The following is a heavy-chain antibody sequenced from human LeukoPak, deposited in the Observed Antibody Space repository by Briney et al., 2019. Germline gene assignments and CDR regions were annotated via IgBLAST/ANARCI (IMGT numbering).Heavy chain of an antibody. CDR1: GGSISSSSYY. D-gene: IGHD3-22*01. Sequence: SETLSLTCTVSGGSISSSSYYWGWIRQPPGKGLEWIGSIYYSGSTYYNPSLKSRVTISVDMSKNQFSLKLSSVTAADTAVYYCASPDPSSGYTYYMDVWGKGATVTVSS. J-gene: IGHJ6*03. V-gene: IGHV4-39*01. CDR2: IYYSGST. CDR3: ASPDPSSGYTYYMDV.